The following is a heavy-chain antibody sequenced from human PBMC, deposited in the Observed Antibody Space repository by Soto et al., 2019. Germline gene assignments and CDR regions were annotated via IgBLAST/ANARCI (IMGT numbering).Heavy chain of an antibody. Sequence: AASVKVSCKASGYTFTGYYMHWVRQAPGQGLEWMGWINPNSGGTNYAQKFQGWVTMTRDTSISTAYMELSRLRSDDTAVYYCAREWRGVQNYGMDVWGQGTTVTVSS. V-gene: IGHV1-2*04. CDR3: AREWRGVQNYGMDV. J-gene: IGHJ6*02. D-gene: IGHD1-1*01. CDR1: GYTFTGYY. CDR2: INPNSGGT.